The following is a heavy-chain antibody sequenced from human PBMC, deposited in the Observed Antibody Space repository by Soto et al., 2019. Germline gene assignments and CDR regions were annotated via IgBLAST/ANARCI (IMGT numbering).Heavy chain of an antibody. J-gene: IGHJ4*02. V-gene: IGHV3-23*01. D-gene: IGHD3-16*01. Sequence: EVQLLQSGGGLVQPGGSLRLSCEASGFNFRDFALSWVRLAPGKGLEWVSTISGSGATTYYTDSVKGRHTISRDSSKNAVFLQMNSLGSEDTAVYYCARRGGFFDYWGQGALVTVSS. CDR1: GFNFRDFA. CDR2: ISGSGATT. CDR3: ARRGGFFDY.